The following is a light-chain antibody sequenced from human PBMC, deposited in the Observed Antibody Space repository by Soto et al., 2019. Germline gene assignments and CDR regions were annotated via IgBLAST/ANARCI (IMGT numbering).Light chain of an antibody. Sequence: EIVLTQSPATLSLSPGDRATLSCRASQSVGSYLGWYQQKPGQAPRLLIYDASNRATGIPARFSGSGSGTEFTLTISRLEPEDFAVYFCQQRSSSLTFGGGTKVDIK. CDR3: QQRSSSLT. J-gene: IGKJ4*01. CDR1: QSVGSY. V-gene: IGKV3-11*01. CDR2: DAS.